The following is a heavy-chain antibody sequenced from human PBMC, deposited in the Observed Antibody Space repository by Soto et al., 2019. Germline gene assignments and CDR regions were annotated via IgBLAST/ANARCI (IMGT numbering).Heavy chain of an antibody. D-gene: IGHD6-19*01. CDR2: IKGSGGST. CDR1: GFTFSSYW. CDR3: AKDEAVAGARPYDAFDI. J-gene: IGHJ3*02. V-gene: IGHV3-23*01. Sequence: PGGSLRLSCAASGFTFSSYWMSWVRQAPGKGLEWVSAIKGSGGSTYYADSVKGRFTISRDNSKNTLYLQMNSLRAEDTAVYYCAKDEAVAGARPYDAFDIWGQGTMVTVSS.